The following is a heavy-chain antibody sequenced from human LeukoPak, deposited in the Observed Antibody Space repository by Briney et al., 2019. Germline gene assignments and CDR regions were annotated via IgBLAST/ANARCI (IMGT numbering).Heavy chain of an antibody. V-gene: IGHV3-23*01. CDR2: ISGSGGST. J-gene: IGHJ4*02. CDR1: GFTFSSYA. D-gene: IGHD3-3*01. CDR3: AKDATKNYDSWSGYYPLDDY. Sequence: GGSLRLSCAASGFTFSSYAMSWVRQAPGKGLEWVSAISGSGGSTYYADSVKGRFTISRDNSKNTLYLQMNSLRAEDTAVYYCAKDATKNYDSWSGYYPLDDYWGQGTLVTVSS.